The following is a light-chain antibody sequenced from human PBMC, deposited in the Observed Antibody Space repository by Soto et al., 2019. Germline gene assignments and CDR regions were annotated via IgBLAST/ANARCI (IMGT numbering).Light chain of an antibody. V-gene: IGKV1-5*03. CDR2: EAS. CDR3: PRHNRYFWW. J-gene: IGKJ1*01. Sequence: DLQMIPSPSTLSASVGDRATITSRASQSISSWLAWYQQTSGKAPKLLIYEASSLGSGVPSRFGGSGAGTEVTLSISSLQPGVVEAKCGPRHNRYFWWLGQGTKVDI. CDR1: QSISSW.